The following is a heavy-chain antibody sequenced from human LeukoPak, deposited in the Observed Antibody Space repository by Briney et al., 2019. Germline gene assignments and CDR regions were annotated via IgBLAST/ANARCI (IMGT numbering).Heavy chain of an antibody. J-gene: IGHJ6*02. D-gene: IGHD2-21*02. V-gene: IGHV3-30*03. CDR2: ISSDGRNK. CDR1: GFTFSNYG. CDR3: ASFCGGDCYSSSIHYYYGMDV. Sequence: PGRSLRLSCAASGFTFSNYGMHWVRQAPGKGLEWVAVISSDGRNKYSADSVKGRFTISKDNSKNTLYLQMNSLRAEDTAVYYCASFCGGDCYSSSIHYYYGMDVWGQGTTVTVSS.